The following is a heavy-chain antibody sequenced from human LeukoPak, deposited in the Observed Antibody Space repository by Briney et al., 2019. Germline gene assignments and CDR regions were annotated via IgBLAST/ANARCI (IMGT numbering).Heavy chain of an antibody. CDR3: ARDPPLVPAFDI. CDR2: ISYDGSNK. Sequence: PGGSLRLSCAASGFTFSSYAMHWVRQAPGKGLEWVAVISYDGSNKYYADSVKGRFTISRDNSKNTLYLQMNSLRAEDTAVYYCARDPPLVPAFDIWGQGTMVTVSS. CDR1: GFTFSSYA. V-gene: IGHV3-30-3*01. J-gene: IGHJ3*02. D-gene: IGHD6-13*01.